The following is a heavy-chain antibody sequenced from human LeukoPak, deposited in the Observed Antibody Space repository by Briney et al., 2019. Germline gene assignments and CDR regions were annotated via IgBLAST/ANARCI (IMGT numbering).Heavy chain of an antibody. J-gene: IGHJ4*02. Sequence: PSETLSLTCAVYGGSFSGYYWSWIRQPPGKGLAWIGEINHGGSTNYNPSLKSRVTISIDTSKNQFSLKLTSVTAADTAVYYCARDPPAAAGDYWGQGTLVTVSS. V-gene: IGHV4-34*01. CDR3: ARDPPAAAGDY. D-gene: IGHD6-13*01. CDR2: INHGGST. CDR1: GGSFSGYY.